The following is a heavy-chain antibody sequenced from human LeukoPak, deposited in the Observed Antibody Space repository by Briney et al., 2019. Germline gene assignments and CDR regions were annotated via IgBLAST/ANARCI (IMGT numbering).Heavy chain of an antibody. CDR2: IYPGNSDI. Sequence: GESLKISSKGSGYSFASYWIAWVRQMPGKGLEWMGVIYPGNSDITYSPSFQGQVTISADKSVSTAYLHWSSLKASDTAIYYCARHLSSITSCPNYWGQGALVTLSS. V-gene: IGHV5-51*01. CDR1: GYSFASYW. D-gene: IGHD2-2*01. CDR3: ARHLSSITSCPNY. J-gene: IGHJ4*02.